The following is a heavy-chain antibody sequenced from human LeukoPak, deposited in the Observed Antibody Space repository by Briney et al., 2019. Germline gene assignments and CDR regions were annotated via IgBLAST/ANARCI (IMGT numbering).Heavy chain of an antibody. J-gene: IGHJ6*03. CDR2: IYYSGST. D-gene: IGHD3-3*01. CDR3: ARAAYYDFWSGYKKGYYYYYMDV. CDR1: GGSISSSSYY. Sequence: SETLSLTCTVSGGSISSSSYYWGWIRQPPGKGLEWIGSIYYSGSTYYNPSLKSRVTISVDTSKNQFSLKLSSVTAADTAVYYCARAAYYDFWSGYKKGYYYYYMDVWGKGTTVTVSS. V-gene: IGHV4-39*07.